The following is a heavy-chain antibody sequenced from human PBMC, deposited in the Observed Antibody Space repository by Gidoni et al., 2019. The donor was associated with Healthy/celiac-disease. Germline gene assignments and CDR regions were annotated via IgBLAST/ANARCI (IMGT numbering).Heavy chain of an antibody. Sequence: QVQLVESGGGVVQPGRSLRLSCAASGFTFSSYGMHWVRQAPGKGLEWVAVISYDGSNKYYADSVKGRFTISRDNSKNTLYLQMNSLRAEDTAVYYCAKDDPGYSSQGNSKIRVGTFDYWGQGTLVTVSS. CDR1: GFTFSSYG. V-gene: IGHV3-30*18. CDR2: ISYDGSNK. CDR3: AKDDPGYSSQGNSKIRVGTFDY. D-gene: IGHD6-19*01. J-gene: IGHJ4*02.